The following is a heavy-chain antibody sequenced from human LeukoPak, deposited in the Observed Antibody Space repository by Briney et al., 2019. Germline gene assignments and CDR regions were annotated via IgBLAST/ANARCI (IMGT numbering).Heavy chain of an antibody. CDR2: ISYSSTYI. V-gene: IGHV3-21*04. D-gene: IGHD3-22*01. CDR3: ASDRRSDSSGYAFDI. J-gene: IGHJ3*02. Sequence: GGSLRLSCAASGFAFTTYSINWVRQAPGKGLEWVSSISYSSTYIYYADSVKGRFTISRDNAKNSLYLQMNSLGAEDTAFYYCASDRRSDSSGYAFDIWGQGTMVTVSS. CDR1: GFAFTTYS.